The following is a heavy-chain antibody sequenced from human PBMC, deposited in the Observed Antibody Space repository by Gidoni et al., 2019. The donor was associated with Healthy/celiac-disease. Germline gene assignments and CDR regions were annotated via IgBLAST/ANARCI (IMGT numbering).Heavy chain of an antibody. Sequence: QVQLQQWGAGLLKPSETLSLTCAVYGGSFSGYYWSWIRQPPGKGLEWIGEINHSGSTNYNPSLKSRVTISVDTSKNQFSLKLSSVTAADTAVYYCARNLPFYDFSIYYYYGMDVWGQGTTVTVSS. CDR3: ARNLPFYDFSIYYYYGMDV. V-gene: IGHV4-34*01. D-gene: IGHD3-3*01. CDR2: INHSGST. CDR1: GGSFSGYY. J-gene: IGHJ6*02.